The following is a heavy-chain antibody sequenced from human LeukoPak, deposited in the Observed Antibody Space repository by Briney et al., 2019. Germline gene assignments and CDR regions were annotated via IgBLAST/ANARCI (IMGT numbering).Heavy chain of an antibody. CDR1: GGSISSYY. CDR2: FYYSERP. D-gene: IGHD3-10*01. V-gene: IGHV4-39*01. CDR3: ARRYSYGSGMYGLDV. Sequence: SETLSLTCTVSGGSISSYYWSWIRQPPGKGLEWIGSFYYSERPYYNPSLESRVTISADTSKNQLSLELSSVTAADTAEYYCARRYSYGSGMYGLDVWGQGTTVTVSS. J-gene: IGHJ6*02.